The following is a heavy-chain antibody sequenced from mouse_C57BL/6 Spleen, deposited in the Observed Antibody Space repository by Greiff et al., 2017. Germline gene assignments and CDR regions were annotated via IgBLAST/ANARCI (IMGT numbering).Heavy chain of an antibody. CDR2: IHPNSGST. CDR3: ARVWALVAMDY. J-gene: IGHJ4*01. D-gene: IGHD2-10*02. Sequence: QVQLQQPGAELVKPGASVKLSCKASGYTFTSYWMHWVKQRPGQGLEWIGMIHPNSGSTNYNEKFKSKATLTVDKSSSTAYMQLSSLTSEDSAVYYCARVWALVAMDYWGQGTSVTVSS. CDR1: GYTFTSYW. V-gene: IGHV1-64*01.